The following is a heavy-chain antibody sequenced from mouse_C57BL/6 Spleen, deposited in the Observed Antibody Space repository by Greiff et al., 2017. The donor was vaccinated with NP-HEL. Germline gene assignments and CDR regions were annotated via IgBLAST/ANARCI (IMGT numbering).Heavy chain of an antibody. Sequence: EVKLMESGGGLVKPGGSLKLSCAASGFTFSSYAMSWVRQTPEKRLEWVATISDGGSYTYYPDNVKGRFTISRDNAKNNLYLQMSHLKSEDTAMYYCARDLTGTFYWYFDVWGTGTTVTVSS. CDR1: GFTFSSYA. V-gene: IGHV5-4*01. CDR2: ISDGGSYT. J-gene: IGHJ1*03. D-gene: IGHD4-1*01. CDR3: ARDLTGTFYWYFDV.